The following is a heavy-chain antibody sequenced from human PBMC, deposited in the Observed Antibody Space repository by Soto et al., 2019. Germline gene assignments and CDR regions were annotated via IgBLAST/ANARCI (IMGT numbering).Heavy chain of an antibody. CDR3: ARGSGSSGWYHYNWFDP. D-gene: IGHD6-19*01. CDR2: IYSGGST. V-gene: IGHV3-53*02. J-gene: IGHJ5*02. CDR1: GFTVSSNY. Sequence: EVPLVETGGGLIQPGGSLRLSCAASGFTVSSNYMSWVRQATGPGLEWVSVIYSGGSTYYADSVKGRFTISSDNSKNTLYLQRNSLRADDTAVYYCARGSGSSGWYHYNWFDPCGKGTLVTV.